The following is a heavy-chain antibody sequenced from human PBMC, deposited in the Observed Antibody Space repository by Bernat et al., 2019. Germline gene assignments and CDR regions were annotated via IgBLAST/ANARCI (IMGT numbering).Heavy chain of an antibody. Sequence: QVHLVESGGGVVQLGRSLRLSCAASGFTFSSFGMHWVRQAPGKGLEWVAAISHDRNTLYYADSVKGRFTISTDDSKNTLYLQLDSLRAEDTAMYYCAKDSLYSSGWYGVGDWGQGTLVTVAS. V-gene: IGHV3-30*18. CDR2: ISHDRNTL. CDR3: AKDSLYSSGWYGVGD. D-gene: IGHD6-19*01. J-gene: IGHJ4*02. CDR1: GFTFSSFG.